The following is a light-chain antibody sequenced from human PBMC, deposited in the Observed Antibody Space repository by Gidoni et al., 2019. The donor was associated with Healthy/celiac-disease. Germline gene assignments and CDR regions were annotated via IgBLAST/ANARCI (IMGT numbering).Light chain of an antibody. CDR3: QAWDSSTVV. Sequence: SYELTPPPSVSVSPGQTASITCSGDKLGDKYACWYQQKPGQSPVLVIYQDSKRTSGIPERFSGSNYGNTATLTISGTQAMDEADYHCQAWDSSTVVFGGGTKLTVL. J-gene: IGLJ2*01. CDR1: KLGDKY. CDR2: QDS. V-gene: IGLV3-1*01.